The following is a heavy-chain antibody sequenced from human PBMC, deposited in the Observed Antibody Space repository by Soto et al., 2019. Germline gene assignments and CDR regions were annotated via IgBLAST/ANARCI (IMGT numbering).Heavy chain of an antibody. V-gene: IGHV1-18*01. D-gene: IGHD6-19*01. Sequence: ASVKVSCKASGYTFSSYGISWVRQAPGQGLEWMGWISAYNGNTNYAQKRQGRGTMTTDTSTSTGDMELRSLRSDETAVYCWARDQPIAVAGKWYLERWG. CDR3: ARDQPIAVAGKWYLER. J-gene: IGHJ2*01. CDR2: ISAYNGNT. CDR1: GYTFSSYG.